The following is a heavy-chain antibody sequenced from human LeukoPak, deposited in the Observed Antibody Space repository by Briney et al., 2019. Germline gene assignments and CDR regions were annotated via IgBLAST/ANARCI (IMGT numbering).Heavy chain of an antibody. CDR3: AKDPNGDYLGAFDF. CDR2: IRGSGANT. V-gene: IGHV3-23*01. Sequence: GGSLRLSCAASGFTFSTYAMIWVRQAPGKGLEWVSAIRGSGANTYYADSVKGRFTMSRDNSKSTLYLQMNSLRAEDTAIYYCAKDPNGDYLGAFDFWGQGTFVTVSS. D-gene: IGHD4-17*01. J-gene: IGHJ3*01. CDR1: GFTFSTYA.